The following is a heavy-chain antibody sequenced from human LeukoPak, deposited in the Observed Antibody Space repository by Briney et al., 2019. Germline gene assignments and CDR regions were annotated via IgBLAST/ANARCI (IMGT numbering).Heavy chain of an antibody. Sequence: PGGSLRLSCAASGFTFSTFRMHWVRQAPGKGLVWVSRINSDGSSTTYADSVKGRFTISRDNAKSTLYLHMNSLRAEDTAVYYCARALTSLDYWGQGALVTVSS. V-gene: IGHV3-74*01. CDR2: INSDGSST. CDR1: GFTFSTFR. CDR3: ARALTSLDY. J-gene: IGHJ4*02. D-gene: IGHD3-9*01.